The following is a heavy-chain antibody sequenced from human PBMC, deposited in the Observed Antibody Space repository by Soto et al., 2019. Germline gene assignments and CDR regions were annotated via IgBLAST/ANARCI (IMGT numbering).Heavy chain of an antibody. CDR1: GYTFTSYA. CDR3: ARAYVVVVVAATSPDY. CDR2: INAGNGNT. Sequence: ASVKICCKASGYTFTSYAMQWVRQETGQRLEWMGWINAGNGNTKYSQKFQGRVTITRDTSASTAYMELSSLRSEDTAVYYCARAYVVVVVAATSPDYWGQGTLVTVSS. V-gene: IGHV1-3*01. D-gene: IGHD2-15*01. J-gene: IGHJ4*02.